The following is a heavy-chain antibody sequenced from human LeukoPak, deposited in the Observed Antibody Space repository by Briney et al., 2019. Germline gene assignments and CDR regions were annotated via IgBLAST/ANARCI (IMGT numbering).Heavy chain of an antibody. D-gene: IGHD3-3*01. V-gene: IGHV6-1*01. J-gene: IGHJ5*02. CDR3: ARGLRTITIFGVVQGAWFDP. CDR1: GDSVSSNSAA. CDR2: TYYRSKWYN. Sequence: SQTLSLTCAISGDSVSSNSAAWNWIRQSPSRGLEWLGRTYYRSKWYNDYAVSVKSRITINPDTSKNQFSLQLNSVTPEDTAVYYCARGLRTITIFGVVQGAWFDPWGQGTLVTVSS.